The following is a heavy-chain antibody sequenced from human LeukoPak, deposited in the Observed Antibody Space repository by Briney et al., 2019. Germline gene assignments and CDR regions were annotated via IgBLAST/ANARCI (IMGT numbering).Heavy chain of an antibody. CDR3: ARNYDILTGYYSYYYYYMDV. D-gene: IGHD3-9*01. CDR2: IYHSGST. J-gene: IGHJ6*03. CDR1: GYSISSGYY. V-gene: IGHV4-38-2*02. Sequence: SETLSLTCTVSGYSISSGYYWGWIRQPPGKGLEWIGEIYHSGSTNYNPSLKSRVTISVDTSKNQFSLKLSSVTATDTAVYYCARNYDILTGYYSYYYYYMDVWGKGTTVTVSS.